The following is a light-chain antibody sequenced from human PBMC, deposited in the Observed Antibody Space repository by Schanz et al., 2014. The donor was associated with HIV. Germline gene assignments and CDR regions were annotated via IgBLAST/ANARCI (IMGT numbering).Light chain of an antibody. CDR3: SSYTSSSTLGV. J-gene: IGLJ2*01. V-gene: IGLV2-8*01. Sequence: QSALTQPPSASGSPGQSVTISCTGTSSDVGGYNYVSWYQQHPGKAPKLMIYEVSERPSGVPDRFSGSKSGNTASLTISGLQAEDEADYYCSSYTSSSTLGVFGGGTKVTVL. CDR1: SSDVGGYNY. CDR2: EVS.